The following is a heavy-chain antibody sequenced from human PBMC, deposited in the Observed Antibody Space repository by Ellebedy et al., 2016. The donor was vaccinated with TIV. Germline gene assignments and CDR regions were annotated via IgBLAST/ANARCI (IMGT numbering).Heavy chain of an antibody. D-gene: IGHD1-26*01. Sequence: MPSETLSLTCTVSGDSIKSYYWSWIRQSPGKGLEWIGYIYYNENTNYNPSLKSRVTISVDKSKNQFSLTLSAVTAADTAVYFCARDKEHTHGRSFGSWGQGMLVTVSS. CDR1: GDSIKSYY. CDR3: ARDKEHTHGRSFGS. CDR2: IYYNENT. J-gene: IGHJ4*02. V-gene: IGHV4-59*01.